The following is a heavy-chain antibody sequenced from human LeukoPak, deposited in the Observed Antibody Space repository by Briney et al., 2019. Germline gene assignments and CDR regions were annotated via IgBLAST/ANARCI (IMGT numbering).Heavy chain of an antibody. CDR1: GGSISSYY. D-gene: IGHD5-12*01. V-gene: IGHV4-59*12. CDR2: IYYSGST. Sequence: SETLSLTCTVSGGSISSYYWSWIRQPPGKGLEWIGYIYYSGSTNYNPSLKSRVTMSVDTSKNQFSLRLSSVTAADTAVYCCARGYSGYERKFDYWGQGTLVTVSS. CDR3: ARGYSGYERKFDY. J-gene: IGHJ4*02.